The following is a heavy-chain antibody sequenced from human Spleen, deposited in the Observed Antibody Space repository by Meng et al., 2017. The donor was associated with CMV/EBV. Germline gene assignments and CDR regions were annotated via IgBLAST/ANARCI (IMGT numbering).Heavy chain of an antibody. CDR1: GFTFSSYA. CDR3: AKLRETTVTPPDC. V-gene: IGHV3-23*01. CDR2: IRGSGGST. Sequence: GGSLRLSCAASGFTFSSYAMTWVRQAPGKGLEWVSAIRGSGGSTYYADSVKGRFTISRDNSKNSLYLQMNSLRAEDTAVYYCAKLRETTVTPPDCWGQGTLVTVSS. J-gene: IGHJ4*02. D-gene: IGHD4-17*01.